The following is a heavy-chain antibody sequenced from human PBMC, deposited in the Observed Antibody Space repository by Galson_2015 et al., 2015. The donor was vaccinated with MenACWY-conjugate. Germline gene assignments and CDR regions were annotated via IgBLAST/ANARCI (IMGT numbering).Heavy chain of an antibody. Sequence: SLRLSCAASGFTFSDYYMSWLRQAPGKGLEWVSYISSSSSYTNYADSVKGRFTISRDNAKNSLYLQMNSLRAEDTAVYYCARSGISNAFDIWGQGTMVTVSS. CDR2: ISSSSSYT. J-gene: IGHJ3*02. V-gene: IGHV3-11*03. CDR1: GFTFSDYY. CDR3: ARSGISNAFDI. D-gene: IGHD2-8*02.